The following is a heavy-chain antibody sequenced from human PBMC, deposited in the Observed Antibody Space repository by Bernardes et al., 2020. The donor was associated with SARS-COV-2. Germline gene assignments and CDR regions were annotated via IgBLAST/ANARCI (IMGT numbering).Heavy chain of an antibody. V-gene: IGHV1-24*01. Sequence: ASVKVSCKVSGYSELSMHWVRQAPGKGLEWMGGFDPEHGETIYAQKFQGRVTMTEDTSRDTAYMELSSLRSEDTAVYYCATVVTIFGVVIKGGGNWFDPWGQGTLVTVSS. CDR2: FDPEHGET. D-gene: IGHD3-3*01. CDR1: GYSELS. J-gene: IGHJ5*02. CDR3: ATVVTIFGVVIKGGGNWFDP.